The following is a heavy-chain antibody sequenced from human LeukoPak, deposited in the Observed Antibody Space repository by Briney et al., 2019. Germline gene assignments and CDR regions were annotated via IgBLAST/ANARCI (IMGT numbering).Heavy chain of an antibody. Sequence: GASVKVSCKASAYSFTTYGIHWVRQAPGQGLEWMAGINPNTGHTVSVQKFQGRVTLTRDTSTNTLYMELSSLTSDDTAIYYCAREDYSNSLKNVGDSWGQGTLVTVSS. CDR3: AREDYSNSLKNVGDS. V-gene: IGHV1-2*02. D-gene: IGHD4-11*01. J-gene: IGHJ4*02. CDR1: AYSFTTYG. CDR2: INPNTGHT.